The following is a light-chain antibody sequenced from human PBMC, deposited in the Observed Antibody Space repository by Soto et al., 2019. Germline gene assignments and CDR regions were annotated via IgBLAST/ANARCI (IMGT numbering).Light chain of an antibody. Sequence: EIVMTQSPVTLSVSPGERVTLSCRASQSVSRNLAWYQQKPGQAPRLLIYGTSTRATGIPARFSGSGSGTEFTLTISSLQSEDFAVYYCQQYNNWPPWTFGQGTKVDIK. V-gene: IGKV3-15*01. J-gene: IGKJ1*01. CDR2: GTS. CDR1: QSVSRN. CDR3: QQYNNWPPWT.